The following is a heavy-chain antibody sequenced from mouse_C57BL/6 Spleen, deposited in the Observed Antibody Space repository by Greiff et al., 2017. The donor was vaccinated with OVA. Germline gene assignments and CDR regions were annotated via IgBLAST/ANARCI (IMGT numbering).Heavy chain of an antibody. CDR2: ILPGSGNT. CDR1: GYTFTGYW. Sequence: QVQLQQSGAELMKPGASVKLSCKASGYTFTGYWIEWVKQRHGQGLEWIGEILPGSGNTNYNEKFKGKATFTADTSSNTSYMQLSSLTTEDSAIYYCARGSFNSGFAYWGQGTLVTVSA. J-gene: IGHJ3*01. V-gene: IGHV1-9*01. D-gene: IGHD3-1*01. CDR3: ARGSFNSGFAY.